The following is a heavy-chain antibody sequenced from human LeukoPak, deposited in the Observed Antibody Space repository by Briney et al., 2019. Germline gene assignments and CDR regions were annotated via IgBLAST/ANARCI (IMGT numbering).Heavy chain of an antibody. Sequence: GGSLRLSCAASGFTFSSYWMHWVRQAPGKGLVWVSRINSDGSSTSYADSVKGRFTISRDNSKNTLYLQMNSLRAEDTAVYYCARDFDGYSSGWYFGYWGQGTLVTVSS. CDR1: GFTFSSYW. CDR3: ARDFDGYSSGWYFGY. J-gene: IGHJ4*02. V-gene: IGHV3-74*01. D-gene: IGHD6-19*01. CDR2: INSDGSST.